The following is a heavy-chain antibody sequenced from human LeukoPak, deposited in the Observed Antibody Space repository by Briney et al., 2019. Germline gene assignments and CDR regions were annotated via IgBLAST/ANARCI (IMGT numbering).Heavy chain of an antibody. CDR3: AREQAGATIYFDY. Sequence: SETLSLTCTVSGGSVSSGSYYWSWIRQPPGKGLEWIGYIYYSGSTNYNPSPKSRVTISVDTSKNQFSLKLSSVTAADTAVYYCAREQAGATIYFDYWGQGTLVTVSS. V-gene: IGHV4-61*01. J-gene: IGHJ4*02. CDR1: GGSVSSGSYY. CDR2: IYYSGST. D-gene: IGHD1-26*01.